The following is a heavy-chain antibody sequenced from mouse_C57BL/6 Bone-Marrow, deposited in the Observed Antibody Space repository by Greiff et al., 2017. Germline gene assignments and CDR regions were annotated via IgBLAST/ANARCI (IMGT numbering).Heavy chain of an antibody. J-gene: IGHJ2*01. CDR2: IYPGSGST. CDR3: ARDYGYDGY. V-gene: IGHV1-55*01. Sequence: QVQLKQPGAELVKPGASVKMSCKVSGYTFTSYWITWVKQRPGQGLEWIGDIYPGSGSTNYNEKFKSKATLTVDTSSSTAYMQLSSLTSEDSAVYYCARDYGYDGYWGQGTTLTVSS. D-gene: IGHD2-2*01. CDR1: GYTFTSYW.